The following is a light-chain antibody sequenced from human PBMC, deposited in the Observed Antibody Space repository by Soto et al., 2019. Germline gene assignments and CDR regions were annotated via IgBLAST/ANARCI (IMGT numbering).Light chain of an antibody. V-gene: IGLV2-14*01. J-gene: IGLJ3*02. CDR2: EVN. Sequence: QSALTQPASLSGSPGQSITISCTGTSSDIGAYDYVSWFQQHPGKAPKLMISEVNNRPSGIPERFSGSNSGNTATLTISRVEAGDEADYYCQVWDSSSDHLVFGGGTKLTVL. CDR3: QVWDSSSDHLV. CDR1: SSDIGAYDY.